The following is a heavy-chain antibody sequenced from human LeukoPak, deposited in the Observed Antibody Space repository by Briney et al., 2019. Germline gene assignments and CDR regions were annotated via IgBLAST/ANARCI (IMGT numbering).Heavy chain of an antibody. CDR2: IYYSGST. D-gene: IGHD6-19*01. Sequence: SETLSLTCTVPGGSVSSGSYYWSWIRQPPGKGLEWIGYIYYSGSTNYNPSLKSRVTISVDTSKNQFSLKLSSVTAADTAVYYCARAVGGTYDYWGQGTLVTVSS. J-gene: IGHJ4*02. CDR1: GGSVSSGSYY. V-gene: IGHV4-61*01. CDR3: ARAVGGTYDY.